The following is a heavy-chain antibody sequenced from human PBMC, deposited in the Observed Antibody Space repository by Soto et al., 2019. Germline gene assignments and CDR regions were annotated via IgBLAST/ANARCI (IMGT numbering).Heavy chain of an antibody. J-gene: IGHJ2*01. CDR1: GDSISGRPYY. CDR2: IYYNDNT. V-gene: IGHV4-39*07. Sequence: SETLSLTCTVSGDSISGRPYYWGWIRQPPGKGLEWIATIYYNDNTYYNPSLRSRVTMSIDTSKNQISLKLTSVTATDTAVYIFSRAGTMVRGVITHWYFDLWGRGTLVTVSS. CDR3: SRAGTMVRGVITHWYFDL. D-gene: IGHD3-10*01.